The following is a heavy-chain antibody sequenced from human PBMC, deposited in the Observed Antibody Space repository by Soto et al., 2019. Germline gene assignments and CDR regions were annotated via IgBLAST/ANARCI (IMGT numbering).Heavy chain of an antibody. CDR1: GYSISSAYY. CDR3: ARSGTTKPPFPER. CDR2: VYHSGST. J-gene: IGHJ4*02. D-gene: IGHD1-1*01. V-gene: IGHV4-38-2*01. Sequence: SETLSLTCVVSGYSISSAYYWGWIRQPPGKGLEWVGSVYHSGSTYYNPSLKSRITISLDTSKNHFSLKLRSVTAADPAVYYCARSGTTKPPFPERWGQGAMVTVSS.